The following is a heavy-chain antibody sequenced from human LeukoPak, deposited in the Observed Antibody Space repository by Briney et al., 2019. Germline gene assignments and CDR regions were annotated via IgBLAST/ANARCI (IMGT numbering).Heavy chain of an antibody. CDR1: GYTLTNLS. Sequence: ASVKVSCKVSGYTLTNLSMHWVRQTPGKGLEWMGGFDPEDGERHYAQNFQGRVTMTEDTSTDTAYMELSSLRSEDTAVYYCASWKDYYESSGGPFDYWGQGTLVTVSS. V-gene: IGHV1-24*01. D-gene: IGHD3-22*01. CDR3: ASWKDYYESSGGPFDY. CDR2: FDPEDGER. J-gene: IGHJ4*02.